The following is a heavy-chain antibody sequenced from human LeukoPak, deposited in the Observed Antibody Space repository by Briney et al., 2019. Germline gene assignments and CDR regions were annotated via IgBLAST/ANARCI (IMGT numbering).Heavy chain of an antibody. CDR3: ARVRDSSSWYMRGYFDY. CDR1: GGSISSYY. CDR2: IYYSGST. D-gene: IGHD6-13*01. J-gene: IGHJ4*02. Sequence: SETLSLTCTVSGGSISSYYWGWIRQPPGKGLEWIGYIYYSGSTNYNPSLKSRVTISVDTSKNQFSLKLSSVTAADTAVYYCARVRDSSSWYMRGYFDYWGQGTLVTVSS. V-gene: IGHV4-59*01.